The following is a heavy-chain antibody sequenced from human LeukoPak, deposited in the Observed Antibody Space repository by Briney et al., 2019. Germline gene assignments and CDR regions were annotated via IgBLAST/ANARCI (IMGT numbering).Heavy chain of an antibody. CDR3: ARGAPPDS. CDR2: IYNSGST. J-gene: IGHJ4*02. Sequence: SQTLSLACIVSGASFNTGDYYWNWIRQHPGKGLEWIGYIYNSGSTYYNPSLKSRVTISVDTSKNHFSLRLTSVTAADSAVYYCARGAPPDSWGQGTLVTVSS. V-gene: IGHV4-31*03. CDR1: GASFNTGDYY.